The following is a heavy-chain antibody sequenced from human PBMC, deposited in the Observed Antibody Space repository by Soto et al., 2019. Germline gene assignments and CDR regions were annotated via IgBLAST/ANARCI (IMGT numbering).Heavy chain of an antibody. V-gene: IGHV1-18*01. CDR1: GYTFTSYG. J-gene: IGHJ6*02. CDR3: ARDITDGYEETYCYYGMDV. D-gene: IGHD5-12*01. CDR2: ISAYNGNT. Sequence: QVQLVQSGAEVKKPGAAVKVSCKASGYTFTSYGISWVRQAPGQGLEWMGWISAYNGNTNYAQKLQGRVTMTTDTPTSTAYMERRSVRADDTDVYYCARDITDGYEETYCYYGMDVWGQGTTVTVSS.